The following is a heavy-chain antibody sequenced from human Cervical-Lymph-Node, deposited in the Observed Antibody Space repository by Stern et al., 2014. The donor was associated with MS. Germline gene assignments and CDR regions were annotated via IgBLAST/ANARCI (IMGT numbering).Heavy chain of an antibody. Sequence: EVQLEESGPEVKRPGESLKISCQASGYTFTSYWIGWVRQMPGKGLEWIAIIFPGGSDIRYSPSFQGQVTISADKSSSTAYVQWNNLKASDTAIYYCARQRYFDYWGQGTLVTVSS. V-gene: IGHV5-51*01. CDR1: GYTFTSYW. CDR3: ARQRYFDY. J-gene: IGHJ4*02. CDR2: IFPGGSDI.